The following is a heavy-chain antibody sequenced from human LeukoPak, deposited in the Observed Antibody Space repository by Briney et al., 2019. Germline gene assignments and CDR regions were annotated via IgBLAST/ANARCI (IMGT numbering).Heavy chain of an antibody. CDR3: ARGIGTRIQLWLTANYFDY. J-gene: IGHJ4*02. CDR2: INPNSGGT. CDR1: GYTFTGYY. Sequence: ASVNVSCKASGYTFTGYYMHWVRQAPGQGLEWMGWINPNSGGTNYAQKFQGWVTMTRDTSISTAYMELSRLRSDDTAVYYCARGIGTRIQLWLTANYFDYWGQGTLVTVSS. D-gene: IGHD5-18*01. V-gene: IGHV1-2*04.